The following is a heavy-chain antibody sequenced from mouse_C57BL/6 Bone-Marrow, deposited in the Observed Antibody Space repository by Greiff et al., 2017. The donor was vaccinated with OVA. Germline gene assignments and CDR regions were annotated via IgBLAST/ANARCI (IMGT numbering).Heavy chain of an antibody. D-gene: IGHD1-1*01. V-gene: IGHV14-4*01. CDR2: IDPENGDT. CDR1: GFNIQDDY. J-gene: IGHJ2*01. CDR3: TTYRYSFFDY. Sequence: VHVKQSGAELVRPGASVKLSCTASGFNIQDDYMHWVKQRPEQGLEWIGWIDPENGDTEYASKFQGKATITADTSSNTAYLQLSSLTSEDTAVYYCTTYRYSFFDYWGQGTTLTVSS.